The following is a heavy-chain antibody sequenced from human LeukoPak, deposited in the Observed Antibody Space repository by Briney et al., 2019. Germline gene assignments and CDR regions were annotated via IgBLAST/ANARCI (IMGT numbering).Heavy chain of an antibody. J-gene: IGHJ4*02. CDR3: ARDLVGAFDY. CDR2: ISSSGSTI. V-gene: IGHV3-48*03. Sequence: GGSLRLSCAASGFTFSSYEMNWVRQAPGKGLEWASYISSSGSTIYYADSVKGRFTISRDNAKNSLYLQMNSLRAEDTSVYYCARDLVGAFDYWGQGTPVTASS. CDR1: GFTFSSYE. D-gene: IGHD1-26*01.